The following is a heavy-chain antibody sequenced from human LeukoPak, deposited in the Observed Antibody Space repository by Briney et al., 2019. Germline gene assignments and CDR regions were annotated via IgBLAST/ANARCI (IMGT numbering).Heavy chain of an antibody. CDR2: ISTYNGNT. Sequence: AAPVKVSCKASGYTFSSYGISWVRQAPGQGLEWMGWISTYNGNTKYAQNLQDRVTLTTDTSTSTAYMELRSLRSDDTAVYYCARDRPFDYWGQGTLVTVSS. CDR3: ARDRPFDY. CDR1: GYTFSSYG. V-gene: IGHV1-18*01. J-gene: IGHJ4*02.